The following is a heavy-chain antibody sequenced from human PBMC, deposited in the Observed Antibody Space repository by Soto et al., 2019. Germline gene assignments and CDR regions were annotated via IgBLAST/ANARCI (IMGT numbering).Heavy chain of an antibody. CDR3: ARDRVYYYDNSGYYNFDY. J-gene: IGHJ4*02. CDR1: GFTCSNYA. D-gene: IGHD3-22*01. V-gene: IGHV3-30-3*01. Sequence: QVHLVESGGGVVQPGRSLRVSCAASGFTCSNYAMHWVRQAPGKGLEWVAVVSYEGSKQFYADSVEGRFTISRDSSKSTLYLHMDNLRDEDTALYYCARDRVYYYDNSGYYNFDYWGQGTLVTVSS. CDR2: VSYEGSKQ.